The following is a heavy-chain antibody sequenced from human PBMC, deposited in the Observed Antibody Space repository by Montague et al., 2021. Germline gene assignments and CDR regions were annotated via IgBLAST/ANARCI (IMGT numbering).Heavy chain of an antibody. Sequence: SETLSLTCTVSSGSIFHAHWSWVRQPPGKGLEWLGSMFYGGATSNNPSLKSRFTMSIDTSTNQFSLKLSFVTAADPAVYYCAKQDYFVSGTSYKGFDPWGQGILVTVSS. CDR3: AKQDYFVSGTSYKGFDP. CDR2: MFYGGAT. V-gene: IGHV4-59*08. CDR1: SGSIFHAH. D-gene: IGHD3-10*01. J-gene: IGHJ5*02.